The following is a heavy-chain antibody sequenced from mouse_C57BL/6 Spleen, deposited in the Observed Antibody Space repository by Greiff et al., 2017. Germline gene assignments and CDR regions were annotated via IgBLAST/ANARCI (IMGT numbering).Heavy chain of an antibody. J-gene: IGHJ3*01. Sequence: EVQRVESGGGLVQPGGSLKLSCAASGFTFSDYYMYWVRQTPEKRLEWVAYISNGGGSTYYPDTVKGRFTISRDNAKNTLYLQMSRLKSEDTAMYYCARHYYHYPWFAYWGQGTLVTVSA. V-gene: IGHV5-12*01. D-gene: IGHD2-4*01. CDR1: GFTFSDYY. CDR2: ISNGGGST. CDR3: ARHYYHYPWFAY.